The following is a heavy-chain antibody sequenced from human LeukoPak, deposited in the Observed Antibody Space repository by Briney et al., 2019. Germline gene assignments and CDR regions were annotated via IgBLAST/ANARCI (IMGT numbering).Heavy chain of an antibody. V-gene: IGHV3-48*03. CDR3: AKSYFWSGYSPGYMDV. CDR1: GFTFSNYE. D-gene: IGHD3-3*01. J-gene: IGHJ6*03. Sequence: GGSLRLSCAASGFTFSNYEMNWVRQAPGKGLEWISYISSGGSSIYYADSVQGRFTISRDNAKNSLYLQMNSLRAEDTAIYYCAKSYFWSGYSPGYMDVWGKGTTVTVSS. CDR2: ISSGGSSI.